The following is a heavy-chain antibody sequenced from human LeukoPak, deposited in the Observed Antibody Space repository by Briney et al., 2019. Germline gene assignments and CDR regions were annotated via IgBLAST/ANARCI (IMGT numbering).Heavy chain of an antibody. CDR1: GYTFTGYY. CDR3: ARLPTVVVKSSDY. Sequence: ASVKVSCKASGYTFTGYYMHWVRQAPGQGIEWMGRINPNSGGTNYAQKFQGRVTMTRDTSISTAYMELSGLRSDDTAVYYCARLPTVVVKSSDYWGQGTLVTVSS. D-gene: IGHD3-22*01. CDR2: INPNSGGT. J-gene: IGHJ4*02. V-gene: IGHV1-2*06.